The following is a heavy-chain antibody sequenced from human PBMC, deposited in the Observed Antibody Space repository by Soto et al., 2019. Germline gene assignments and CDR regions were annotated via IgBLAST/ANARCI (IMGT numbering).Heavy chain of an antibody. V-gene: IGHV5-51*01. D-gene: IGHD2-2*02. Sequence: PGESLKISCKGSGYSFTSYWIGGVRQMPGKGLEWMGIIYPGDSDTRYSPSFQGQVTISADKSISTAYLQWSSLKASDTAMYYCARLSPGYCSSTSCYSGYYGMDVWGQGTTVTVSS. CDR2: IYPGDSDT. J-gene: IGHJ6*02. CDR3: ARLSPGYCSSTSCYSGYYGMDV. CDR1: GYSFTSYW.